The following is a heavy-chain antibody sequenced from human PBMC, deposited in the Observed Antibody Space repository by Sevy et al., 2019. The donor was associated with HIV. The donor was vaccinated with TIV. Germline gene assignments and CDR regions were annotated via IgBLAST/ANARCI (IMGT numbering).Heavy chain of an antibody. J-gene: IGHJ6*02. CDR1: GFTFSSYE. V-gene: IGHV3-48*03. D-gene: IGHD3-22*01. CDR2: ISSSGSPI. Sequence: GGSLRLSCAASGFTFSSYEMNWVRQAPGKGLEWVSYISSSGSPIYYADSVKGRFTISRDNAKNSLYLQMNSLRAEDTGVYYCARVLPGDSRMDVWGQGTTVTVSS. CDR3: ARVLPGDSRMDV.